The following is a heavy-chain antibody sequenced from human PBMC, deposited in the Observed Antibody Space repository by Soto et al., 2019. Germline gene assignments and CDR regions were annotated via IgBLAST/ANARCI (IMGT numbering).Heavy chain of an antibody. CDR2: IYYSANN. Sequence: SETLSLTCTVSGGSISSYYWSWIRQPPGKGLEWIGSIYYSANNSYNPSLKSRVTISIATSKNQLSLKLRYVTAADTAVYYCVRVGYCTNGICNIDYWAQGTVVTVSS. CDR1: GGSISSYY. CDR3: VRVGYCTNGICNIDY. J-gene: IGHJ4*02. D-gene: IGHD2-8*01. V-gene: IGHV4-59*08.